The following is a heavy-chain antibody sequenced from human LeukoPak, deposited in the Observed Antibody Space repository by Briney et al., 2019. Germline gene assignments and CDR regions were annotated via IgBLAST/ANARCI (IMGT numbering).Heavy chain of an antibody. J-gene: IGHJ4*02. D-gene: IGHD2-15*01. V-gene: IGHV1-46*01. CDR3: AREGYCSGGSCYFFDY. CDR2: INPSGGST. CDR1: GYTFTSYY. Sequence: ASVKVSCKASGYTFTSYYMHWVRQAPGQGLEWMGIINPSGGSTSYAQKFQGRVTMTRDTSTSTVYMELSSLRSEDTAVYYCAREGYCSGGSCYFFDYWGQGTLVAVSS.